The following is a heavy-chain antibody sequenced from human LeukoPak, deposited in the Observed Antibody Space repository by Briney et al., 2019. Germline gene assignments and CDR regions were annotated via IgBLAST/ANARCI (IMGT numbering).Heavy chain of an antibody. Sequence: AGGSLRLSCAASGFTFSSYGMHWVRQAPGKGLEWVAVIWYDGSNKYYADSVKGRFTISRDNSKNTLYLQMNSLRAEDTAVYYCARGGRGNCSGGSCYSYYFDYWGQGTLVTVSS. CDR3: ARGGRGNCSGGSCYSYYFDY. V-gene: IGHV3-33*01. CDR2: IWYDGSNK. J-gene: IGHJ4*02. D-gene: IGHD2-15*01. CDR1: GFTFSSYG.